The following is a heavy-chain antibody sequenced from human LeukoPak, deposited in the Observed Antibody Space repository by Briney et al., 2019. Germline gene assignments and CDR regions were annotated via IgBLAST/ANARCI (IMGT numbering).Heavy chain of an antibody. Sequence: GGSLRLSCAASRFTLSNYWMSWVRQAPGKGLEWVANIKQDGSETYYADSVKGRFTISRDNSKNTMYLQMNSLRAEDTAVYFCATGRDTAMVRLDYWGQGTLVTVSS. CDR3: ATGRDTAMVRLDY. J-gene: IGHJ4*02. D-gene: IGHD5-18*01. CDR2: IKQDGSET. CDR1: RFTLSNYW. V-gene: IGHV3-7*01.